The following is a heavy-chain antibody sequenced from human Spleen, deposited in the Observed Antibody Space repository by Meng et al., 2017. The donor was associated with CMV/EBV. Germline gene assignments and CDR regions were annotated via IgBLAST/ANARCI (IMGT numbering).Heavy chain of an antibody. D-gene: IGHD2-2*01. CDR2: INPNSGGT. CDR3: ARAAIRGCSSTSCYLIIDY. CDR1: GYTFTSYG. Sequence: ASVKVSCKAAGYTFTSYGISWVRQAPGQGLEWMGWINPNSGGTNYAQKFQGRVTMTRDTSISTAYMELSRLRSDDTAVYYCARAAIRGCSSTSCYLIIDYWGQGTLVTVSS. J-gene: IGHJ4*02. V-gene: IGHV1-2*02.